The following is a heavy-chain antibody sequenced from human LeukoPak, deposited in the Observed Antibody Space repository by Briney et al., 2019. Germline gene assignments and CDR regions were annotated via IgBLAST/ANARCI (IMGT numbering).Heavy chain of an antibody. CDR3: ARDPPGIRVPGV. V-gene: IGHV3-53*01. CDR2: LYSGGTT. J-gene: IGHJ4*02. D-gene: IGHD6-19*01. Sequence: GGSLRLSGAASGITVSSNYMTWVRQAPGRGLEWVSVLYSGGTTYYTDSVKGRFTISRDNSKNTLYLQMDSLRVEDTAVYYCARDPPGIRVPGVWGQGTLVTVSS. CDR1: GITVSSNY.